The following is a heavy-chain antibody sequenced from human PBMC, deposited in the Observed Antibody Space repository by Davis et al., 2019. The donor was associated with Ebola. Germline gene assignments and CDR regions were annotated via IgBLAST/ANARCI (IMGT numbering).Heavy chain of an antibody. CDR3: ARSPLWSGYYYYYYGMDV. V-gene: IGHV4-4*02. Sequence: SETLSLTCAVSGGSISSSNWWSWVRQPPGTGLEWIGAIYHSGSTNYNPSLKSRVTISVDKSKNQFSLKLSSVTAADTAVYYCARSPLWSGYYYYYYGMDVWGQGTTVTVSS. CDR1: GGSISSSNW. D-gene: IGHD3-3*01. CDR2: IYHSGST. J-gene: IGHJ6*02.